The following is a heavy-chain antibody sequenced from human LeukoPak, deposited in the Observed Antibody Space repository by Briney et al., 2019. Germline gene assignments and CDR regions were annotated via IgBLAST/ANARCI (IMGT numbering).Heavy chain of an antibody. D-gene: IGHD3-9*01. CDR2: ITGSCGNT. CDR1: GFTFSNYA. V-gene: IGHV3-23*01. CDR3: AKWGDFDVLTGYYVPDF. Sequence: GASLRLSCAASGFTFSNYAMSWVRHPPGKGLEWVSAITGSCGNTYYADTAKDRLTISRDNSKNTLYLQMNSLRDEDTAVYYCAKWGDFDVLTGYYVPDFWGQGTLVTVSS. J-gene: IGHJ4*02.